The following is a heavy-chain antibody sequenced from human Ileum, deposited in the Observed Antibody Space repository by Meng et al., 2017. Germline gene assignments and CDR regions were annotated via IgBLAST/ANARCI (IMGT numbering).Heavy chain of an antibody. Sequence: QVQLQQSGPGLVKPPQTLSLTCAVSGGSVSSNIAAWNWFRQSPLRGLEWLGRTYYRSKWYSEYAVSVKSRISITPDTSKNQFSLQMNSVTPEDTAVYYCASGSGSLDYWGPGTLVTVSS. CDR3: ASGSGSLDY. CDR1: GGSVSSNIAA. J-gene: IGHJ4*02. D-gene: IGHD3-3*01. CDR2: TYYRSKWYS. V-gene: IGHV6-1*01.